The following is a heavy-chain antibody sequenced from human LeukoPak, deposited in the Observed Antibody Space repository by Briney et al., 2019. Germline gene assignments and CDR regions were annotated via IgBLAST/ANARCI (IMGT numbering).Heavy chain of an antibody. CDR1: GFTFSTYG. D-gene: IGHD1-26*01. CDR3: ARVGSGSYYMDV. Sequence: PGGSLRLSCSASGFTFSTYGVNWVRQAPGKGLEWVSYISSSGSTIYYADSVKGRFTISRDNAKNSLYLQMNSLRAEDTAVYYCARVGSGSYYMDVWGKGTTVTISS. V-gene: IGHV3-48*04. J-gene: IGHJ6*03. CDR2: ISSSGSTI.